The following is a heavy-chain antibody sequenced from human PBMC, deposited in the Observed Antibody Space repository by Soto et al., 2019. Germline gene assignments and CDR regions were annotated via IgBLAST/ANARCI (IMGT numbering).Heavy chain of an antibody. CDR2: IMPIFRTP. Sequence: QVQLEQSGAEVKKPGSSVKVSCKASGGTFSTSAISWVRQAPVQGLEWMGGIMPIFRTPDYAQKFQGRVNITADESTSTAYMQLSSLRTHDTALYYCARDKHRQKLGGNYYYMLDVWGQGTTVTVSS. J-gene: IGHJ6*02. V-gene: IGHV1-69*13. CDR1: GGTFSTSA. D-gene: IGHD3-3*02. CDR3: ARDKHRQKLGGNYYYMLDV.